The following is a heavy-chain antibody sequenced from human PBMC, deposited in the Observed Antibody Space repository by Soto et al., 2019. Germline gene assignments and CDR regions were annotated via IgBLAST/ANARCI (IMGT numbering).Heavy chain of an antibody. Sequence: VKVSCKVSGYTLTELSMHWVRQAPGKGLEWMGGFDPEDGETIYAQKFQGRVTMTEDTSTDTAYMELSSLRSEDTAVYYCATVPPYCSSTSCYLGYCSGGSCYFYWGQGTLVTVSS. CDR1: GYTLTELS. J-gene: IGHJ4*02. D-gene: IGHD2-15*01. CDR2: FDPEDGET. V-gene: IGHV1-24*01. CDR3: ATVPPYCSSTSCYLGYCSGGSCYFY.